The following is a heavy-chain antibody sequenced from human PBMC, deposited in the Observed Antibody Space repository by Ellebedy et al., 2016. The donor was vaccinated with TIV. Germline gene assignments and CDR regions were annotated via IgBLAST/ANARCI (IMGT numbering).Heavy chain of an antibody. CDR3: ARHGGNSIFRHFQD. J-gene: IGHJ1*01. CDR2: IHPRDSDT. V-gene: IGHV5-51*01. CDR1: GYSFASYW. Sequence: ASVKVSCKGSGYSFASYWIGWVRQMPGKGPEWMGIIHPRDSDTRYSPSFQGQVIMSVDQSISTAYLQWSSLKASDTAVYYYARHGGNSIFRHFQDWGQGTLVTVSS. D-gene: IGHD3-3*02.